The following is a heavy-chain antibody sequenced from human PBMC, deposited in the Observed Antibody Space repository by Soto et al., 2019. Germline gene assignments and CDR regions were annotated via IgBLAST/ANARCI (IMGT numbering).Heavy chain of an antibody. CDR2: ISSSSSTI. Sequence: QPGGSLRLSCAASGFTFSSYSMNWVRQAPGKGLEWVSYISSSSSTIYYADSVKGRFTISRDNAKNSLYLQMNSLRAEDTAVYYCARLGSWYSGWFDPWGQGTLVTVSS. V-gene: IGHV3-48*01. CDR1: GFTFSSYS. J-gene: IGHJ5*02. CDR3: ARLGSWYSGWFDP. D-gene: IGHD6-13*01.